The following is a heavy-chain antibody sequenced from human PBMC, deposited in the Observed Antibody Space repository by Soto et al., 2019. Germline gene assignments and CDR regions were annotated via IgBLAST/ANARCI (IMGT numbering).Heavy chain of an antibody. CDR1: GASISSYY. D-gene: IGHD3-22*01. J-gene: IGHJ4*02. V-gene: IGHV4-59*01. CDR3: AREANGYYYF. Sequence: SETLSLTCTVSGASISSYYWSWIRQPPGKGLEWIGYISYSGSTIYNPSLKSRVTISVDTSKKEFSLTMSSMTAADTAVYYCAREANGYYYFWGQGTLVTVS. CDR2: ISYSGST.